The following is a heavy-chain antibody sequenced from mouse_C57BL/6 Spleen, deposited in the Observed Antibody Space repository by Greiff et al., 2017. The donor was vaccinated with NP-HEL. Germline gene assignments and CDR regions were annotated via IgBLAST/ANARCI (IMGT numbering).Heavy chain of an antibody. CDR2: IHPSDSDT. CDR1: GYTFTSYW. J-gene: IGHJ4*01. D-gene: IGHD2-2*01. CDR3: APAYGYDGAMDY. V-gene: IGHV1-74*01. Sequence: VQLQQSGAELVKPGASVKVSCKASGYTFTSYWMHWVKQRPGQGLEWIGRIHPSDSDTNYNQKFKGKATLTVDKSSSTAYMQPSSLTSEDSAVYSCAPAYGYDGAMDYWGQGTSVTVSS.